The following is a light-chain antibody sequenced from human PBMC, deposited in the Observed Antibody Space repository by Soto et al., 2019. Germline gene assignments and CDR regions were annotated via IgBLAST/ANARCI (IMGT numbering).Light chain of an antibody. V-gene: IGLV2-14*01. CDR1: SSDVGRYNY. CDR3: TSYTSNTTWV. J-gene: IGLJ3*02. Sequence: QSVLTQPAAVSGPPGQSITISCTGTSSDVGRYNYVSWYQQHPGKAPKLMIYEVRHRPSGVSNRFSASKSGNTASLTISGLQAEDEADYYCTSYTSNTTWVFGGGTKLTVL. CDR2: EVR.